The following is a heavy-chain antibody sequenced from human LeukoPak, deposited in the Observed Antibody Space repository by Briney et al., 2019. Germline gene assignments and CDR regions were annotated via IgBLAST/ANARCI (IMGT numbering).Heavy chain of an antibody. J-gene: IGHJ4*02. D-gene: IGHD4-17*01. CDR1: GGSITSYY. CDR3: ASLTTVTQGYFDS. CDR2: IYYSGST. V-gene: IGHV4-59*08. Sequence: SETLSLTCTVSGGSITSYYWSWIRQPPGKGLKWIGYIYYSGSTNYNPSLKSRLTISVDASKNQFSLKLSSVTATDTAVYYCASLTTVTQGYFDSWGQGTLVTVSS.